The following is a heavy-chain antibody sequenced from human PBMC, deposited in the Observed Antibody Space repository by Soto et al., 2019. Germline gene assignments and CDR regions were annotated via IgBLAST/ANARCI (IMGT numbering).Heavy chain of an antibody. J-gene: IGHJ6*02. Sequence: EVQLLESGGGLVQPGGSLRLSCAASGFTFSSYAMTWVRQAPGKGLEWVSAISAGGGSTYYADSVKGRFTISRDNYKNTLYLQMNSLRAEDTALYYCAKDPPSYYDNRGYYLFTMDVWGQGTTVPVSS. D-gene: IGHD3-22*01. V-gene: IGHV3-23*01. CDR3: AKDPPSYYDNRGYYLFTMDV. CDR2: ISAGGGST. CDR1: GFTFSSYA.